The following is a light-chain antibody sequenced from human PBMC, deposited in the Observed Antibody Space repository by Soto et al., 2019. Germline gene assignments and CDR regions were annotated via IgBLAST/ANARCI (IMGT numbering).Light chain of an antibody. CDR2: GAS. V-gene: IGKV3-20*01. CDR3: QQYGSSPRT. CDR1: QSVSRNF. J-gene: IGKJ1*01. Sequence: EIVLAQSPGTLSLSPGERATLSCRASQSVSRNFLAWYQQKPGQAPWLLIYGASNRAGGVPDRFSGSGSGTDFTLTISRPEPEDFAVYYCQQYGSSPRTFGQGTKVEI.